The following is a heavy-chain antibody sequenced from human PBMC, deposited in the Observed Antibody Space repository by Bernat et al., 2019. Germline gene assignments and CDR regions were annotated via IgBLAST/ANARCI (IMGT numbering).Heavy chain of an antibody. CDR3: APALGGSGQL. CDR2: ISYDGSNK. CDR1: GFTFSSYG. D-gene: IGHD3-10*01. J-gene: IGHJ4*02. V-gene: IGHV3-30*03. Sequence: QVQLVESGGGVVQPGRSLRLSCAASGFTFSSYGMHWVRQAPGKGLEWVAVISYDGSNKYYADSVKGRFTISRDNSKNTLYLQMNSLRAEDTAVFYCAPALGGSGQLWRQGSLVTLSS.